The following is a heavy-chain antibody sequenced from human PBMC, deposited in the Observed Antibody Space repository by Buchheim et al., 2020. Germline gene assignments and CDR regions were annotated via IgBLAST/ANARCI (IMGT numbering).Heavy chain of an antibody. J-gene: IGHJ6*02. CDR1: GGSTRTYY. CDR2: IYTSGSN. Sequence: QVHLQESGPGLVKTSETLSLTCTLSGGSTRTYYWSWIRQSAGKGLEWIGHIYTSGSNNYNPSLRSRVTLSLDTSKNHFSLRMTSVTAADTAVYYCARFFRGLDVWGQGTT. V-gene: IGHV4-4*07. CDR3: ARFFRGLDV.